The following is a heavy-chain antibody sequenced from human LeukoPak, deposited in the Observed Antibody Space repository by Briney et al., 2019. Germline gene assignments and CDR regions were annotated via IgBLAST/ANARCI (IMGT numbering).Heavy chain of an antibody. CDR3: ARAEGYDSTWFDP. J-gene: IGHJ5*02. V-gene: IGHV4-30-2*01. CDR2: IYHSGST. Sequence: SQTLSLTCAVSGGSISSGGYSWSWIRQPPGKGLEWIGYIYHSGSTYYNPSLKSRVTISVDRSKNQFSLKLSSVTAADTAVYYCARAEGYDSTWFDPWGQGTLVTVSS. CDR1: GGSISSGGYS. D-gene: IGHD3-22*01.